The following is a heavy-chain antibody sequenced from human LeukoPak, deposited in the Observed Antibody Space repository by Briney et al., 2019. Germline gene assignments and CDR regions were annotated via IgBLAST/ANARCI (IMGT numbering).Heavy chain of an antibody. D-gene: IGHD5-18*01. CDR1: GFTFSSYG. V-gene: IGHV3-30*18. J-gene: IGHJ3*02. CDR3: AKGGYSYTDAFDI. Sequence: PGGSLRLSCAASGFTFSSYGIHWVRQAPGKGLEWVAVISYDGSKKYYADSVKGRFTISRDNSKNTLYLQMNSLRGEDTAVYYCAKGGYSYTDAFDIWGQGTMVTVSS. CDR2: ISYDGSKK.